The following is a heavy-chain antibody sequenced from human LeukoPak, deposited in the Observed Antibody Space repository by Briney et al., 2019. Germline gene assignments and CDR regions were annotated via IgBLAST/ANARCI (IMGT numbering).Heavy chain of an antibody. J-gene: IGHJ4*02. CDR1: GGSISSGGYS. CDR3: AREGCSGGSCYGTVVIDH. D-gene: IGHD2-15*01. V-gene: IGHV4-31*03. CDR2: IYFTGIT. Sequence: PSQTLSLTCTVSGGSISSGGYSWSWIRQFPGKGLEWIGYIYFTGITYYNPSLKSRATFSVDTSENEFSLSLRSVTAADTAVYYCAREGCSGGSCYGTVVIDHWGQGTLVTVSS.